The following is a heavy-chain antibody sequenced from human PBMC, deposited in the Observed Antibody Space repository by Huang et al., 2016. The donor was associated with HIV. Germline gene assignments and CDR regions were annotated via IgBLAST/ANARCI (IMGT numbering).Heavy chain of an antibody. CDR2: IYDNGST. J-gene: IGHJ6*03. D-gene: IGHD3-10*01. V-gene: IGHV4-39*01. CDR1: GGSISSSDYH. Sequence: QLLLQESGPGLVKPSEALALTCAVSGGSISSSDYHWGWIRQPPGKGLEWSGSIYDNGSTHYSPSLKSRVTIAVDTSKNPFCLNRTSMTAADTAVYYCARHREGPVAYYSGWGSHLNYMDVWGRGRTVVVSS. CDR3: ARHREGPVAYYSGWGSHLNYMDV.